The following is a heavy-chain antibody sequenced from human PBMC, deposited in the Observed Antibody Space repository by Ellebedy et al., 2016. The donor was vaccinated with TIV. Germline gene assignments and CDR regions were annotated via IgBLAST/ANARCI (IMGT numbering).Heavy chain of an antibody. CDR3: ASGFDNSGCLDF. Sequence: ASVKVSCKASGYTFTSYGISWVRQAPGQGLEWMGWISAYNGNTNYAQKFQGRVTMTRNTSTTTVYMDLSSLRSDDTAVYYCASGFDNSGCLDFWGQGTLVTVSS. CDR2: ISAYNGNT. CDR1: GYTFTSYG. V-gene: IGHV1-18*01. D-gene: IGHD3-22*01. J-gene: IGHJ4*02.